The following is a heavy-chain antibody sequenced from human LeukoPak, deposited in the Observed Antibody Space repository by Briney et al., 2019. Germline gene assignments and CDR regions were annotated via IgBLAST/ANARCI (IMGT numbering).Heavy chain of an antibody. CDR3: ARHPSEGSSGYSGYYYMDV. Sequence: PSETLSLTCTISGGSISSYYWSWIRQPPGKGLEWIGYIYYSGSTNYNPSLKSRVTISVDTSKNQFSLKLSSVTAADTAVYYCARHPSEGSSGYSGYYYMDVWGKGTTVTVSS. D-gene: IGHD3-22*01. CDR2: IYYSGST. CDR1: GGSISSYY. J-gene: IGHJ6*03. V-gene: IGHV4-59*08.